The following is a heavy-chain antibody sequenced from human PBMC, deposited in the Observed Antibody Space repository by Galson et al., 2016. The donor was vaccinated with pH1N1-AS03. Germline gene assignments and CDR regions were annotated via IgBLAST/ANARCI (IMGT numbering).Heavy chain of an antibody. J-gene: IGHJ4*02. CDR3: ANILWFGRLSFP. V-gene: IGHV3-23*01. D-gene: IGHD2-21*01. CDR2: ISGPGDAT. CDR1: GFTFSTYA. Sequence: SLRLSCAASGFTFSTYAMAWVRQAPGKGLEWVSSISGPGDATYYAESVRGRFIISRDNSNNTLFLQMNSLRVEDTAVYYCANILWFGRLSFPWGQGTLVAVSS.